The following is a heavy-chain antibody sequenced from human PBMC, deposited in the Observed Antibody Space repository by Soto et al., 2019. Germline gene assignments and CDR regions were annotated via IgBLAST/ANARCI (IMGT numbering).Heavy chain of an antibody. V-gene: IGHV3-9*01. CDR3: VRGHGAHYYVPGSE. D-gene: IGHD3-10*01. J-gene: IGHJ4*02. CDR2: ISWNSGSV. CDR1: GFTYDDYA. Sequence: EVQVVESGGGLVQPGRSLRLSCAASGFTYDDYAMHWVRQAPGKGLEWVSGISWNSGSVGYADSVEGRFTISRDNAQKSLYLPMNSLRPEDRALYFCVRGHGAHYYVPGSEWGPGSLVSVSP.